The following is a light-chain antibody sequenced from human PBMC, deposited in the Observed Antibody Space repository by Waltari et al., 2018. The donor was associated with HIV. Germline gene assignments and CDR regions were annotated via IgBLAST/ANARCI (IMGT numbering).Light chain of an antibody. CDR3: SSYAGNNNLV. CDR2: EVD. CDR1: SSDVGAYDY. J-gene: IGLJ1*01. V-gene: IGLV2-8*01. Sequence: QSALTQPPSASGSPGQSVTISCTGTSSDVGAYDYVSWYQQYPDKAPKLMIYEVDKRPSGVPDRFSGSKSGNTASLTVSGLQAEEEADYYCSSYAGNNNLVFGTGTKVTVL.